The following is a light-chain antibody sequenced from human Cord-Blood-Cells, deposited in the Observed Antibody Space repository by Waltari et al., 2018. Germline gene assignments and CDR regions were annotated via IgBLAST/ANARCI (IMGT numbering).Light chain of an antibody. V-gene: IGKV3-15*01. Sequence: EIVMTQSPATLSVSPGERATLSCRASQSVSSNLAWYQQKPSQAPRLLIYGASTRATGIPARFSGSGSGKEFTLTISSLQSEDFAVYYCQQYNNWPPLTFGGGTKVEIK. CDR1: QSVSSN. CDR2: GAS. J-gene: IGKJ4*01. CDR3: QQYNNWPPLT.